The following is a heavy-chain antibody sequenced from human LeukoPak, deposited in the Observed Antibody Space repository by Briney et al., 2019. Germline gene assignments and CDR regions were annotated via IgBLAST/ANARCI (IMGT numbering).Heavy chain of an antibody. J-gene: IGHJ4*02. CDR3: ARRIGIAAAGDY. D-gene: IGHD6-13*01. CDR1: GGSISSSRYY. Sequence: PSETLSLTCTVSGGSISSSRYYWGWIRQPPGKGLEWIGSIYYSGSTYYNPSLKSRVTISVDTSKNQFSLKLSSVTAADTAVYYCARRIGIAAAGDYWGQGTLVTVSS. V-gene: IGHV4-39*01. CDR2: IYYSGST.